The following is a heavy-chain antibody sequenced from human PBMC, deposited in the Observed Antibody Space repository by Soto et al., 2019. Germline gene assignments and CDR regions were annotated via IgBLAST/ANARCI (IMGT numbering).Heavy chain of an antibody. CDR1: GYPLTRDY. CDR2: INPKSGGT. CDR3: ARGGNGYEILTDQ. D-gene: IGHD5-12*01. J-gene: IGHJ4*02. V-gene: IGHV1-46*03. Sequence: QVQLVQSGVEVKKPGASVKISCKASGYPLTRDYMHWVRQAPGQGFEWMGVINPKSGGTSYAQKLQGRGALTSDTSTGTFYLELRGLTTDDTAVYFCARGGNGYEILTDQWGQGTMVTVSS.